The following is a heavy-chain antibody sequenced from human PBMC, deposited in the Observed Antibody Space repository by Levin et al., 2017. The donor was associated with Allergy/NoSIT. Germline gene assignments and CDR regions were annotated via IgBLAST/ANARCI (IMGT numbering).Heavy chain of an antibody. V-gene: IGHV4-39*07. J-gene: IGHJ4*02. D-gene: IGHD1-26*01. CDR1: GVSIVTSDYY. Sequence: SETLSLTCTVSGVSIVTSDYYWGWIRQPPGKGLEWIGSIYYSGTTYYNPSLQSRVTISVDTSKNQFSLRLTSVTAADTAVYYCARGQRRWDIGSYWDYFDYWGQGTLVSVSS. CDR2: IYYSGTT. CDR3: ARGQRRWDIGSYWDYFDY.